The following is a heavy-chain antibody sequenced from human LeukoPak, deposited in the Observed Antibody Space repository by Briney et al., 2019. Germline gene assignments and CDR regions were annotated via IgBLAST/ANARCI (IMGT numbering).Heavy chain of an antibody. CDR2: INPNSGGT. V-gene: IGHV1-2*02. CDR3: ARGVVPAAFYYYYMDV. D-gene: IGHD2-2*01. J-gene: IGHJ6*03. Sequence: GASVKVSCKASGYTFTGYYMHWVRQAPGQGLEWMGWINPNSGGTNYARKFQGRVTMTRDTSISTAYMELSRLRSDDTAVYYCARGVVPAAFYYYYMDVWGKGTTVTVSS. CDR1: GYTFTGYY.